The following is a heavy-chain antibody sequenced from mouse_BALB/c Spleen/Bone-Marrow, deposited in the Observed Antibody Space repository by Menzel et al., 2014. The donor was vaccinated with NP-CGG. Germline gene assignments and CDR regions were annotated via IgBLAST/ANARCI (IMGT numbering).Heavy chain of an antibody. CDR1: GFSLTSYD. Sequence: VQRVESGPGLVSPSQRLSITCTVSGFSLTSYDISWIRQPPGKGLEWLGVIWTGGGTNYNSAFMSRLSISKDNSKSQVFLKMNSLQTDDTAIYYCVRRYAMDYWGQGTSVTVSS. CDR3: VRRYAMDY. V-gene: IGHV2-9-2*01. J-gene: IGHJ4*01. CDR2: IWTGGGT.